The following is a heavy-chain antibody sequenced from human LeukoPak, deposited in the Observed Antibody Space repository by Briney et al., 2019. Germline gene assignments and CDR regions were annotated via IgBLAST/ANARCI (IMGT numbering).Heavy chain of an antibody. CDR3: ARDQGTAMAPYYFDY. D-gene: IGHD5-18*01. V-gene: IGHV3-66*01. CDR2: VYIGGTT. CDR1: GLTVSSNY. Sequence: PGGSLRLSCAASGLTVSSNYMSWVRQAPGKGLEWVSVVYIGGTTYYADSVKGRFTIFRDNAKNSLYLQMNSLRVEDTAIYYCARDQGTAMAPYYFDYWGQGTLVTVSS. J-gene: IGHJ4*02.